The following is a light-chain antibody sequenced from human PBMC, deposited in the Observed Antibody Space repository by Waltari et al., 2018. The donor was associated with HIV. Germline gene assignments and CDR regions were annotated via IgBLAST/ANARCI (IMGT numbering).Light chain of an antibody. V-gene: IGLV2-11*01. CDR3: CSYAGDYTFR. CDR1: SSDVGGYNY. Sequence: QSALTQPRSVSGSPGQSVTISCTGTSSDVGGYNYVSWYQQHPGKAPKRMIYDVSKRPSGVPDRCSGSKSGKTASLTISGLQAEDEADFYCCSYAGDYTFRFGGGTKLTVL. CDR2: DVS. J-gene: IGLJ3*02.